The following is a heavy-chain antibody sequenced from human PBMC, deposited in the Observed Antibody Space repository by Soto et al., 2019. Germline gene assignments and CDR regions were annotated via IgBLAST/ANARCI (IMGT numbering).Heavy chain of an antibody. CDR1: GGSISSSSYY. Sequence: SETLSLTCTVSGGSISSSSYYWGWIRQPPGKGLEWIGSIFYSGSTYYNPSLKSRVTISVDTSKNQFSLKLSSVTAADTAVYYCARGGGYDFWSGYLNYYYYYGMDVWGQGTTVTVSS. CDR3: ARGGGYDFWSGYLNYYYYYGMDV. D-gene: IGHD3-3*01. V-gene: IGHV4-39*07. J-gene: IGHJ6*02. CDR2: IFYSGST.